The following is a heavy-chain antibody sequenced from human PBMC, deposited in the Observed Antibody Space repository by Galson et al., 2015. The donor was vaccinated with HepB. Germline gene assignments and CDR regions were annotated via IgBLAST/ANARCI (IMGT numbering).Heavy chain of an antibody. CDR2: IYPSDSDT. J-gene: IGHJ4*02. D-gene: IGHD3-16*01. V-gene: IGHV5-51*01. Sequence: QSGAEVKKPGESLKISCKASGYSFTSNWIGWVRQMPGKGLEWMGFIYPSDSDTRYSPSFQGQVTISADKPTSTAYLQWSSLKASDTAMYYCATLRGADPLGFDYWGQGTLVTVSS. CDR3: ATLRGADPLGFDY. CDR1: GYSFTSNW.